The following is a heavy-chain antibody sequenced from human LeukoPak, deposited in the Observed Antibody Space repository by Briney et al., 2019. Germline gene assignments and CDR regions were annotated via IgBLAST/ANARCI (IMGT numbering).Heavy chain of an antibody. CDR3: ARGSSSGWYQSADY. V-gene: IGHV3-33*01. D-gene: IGHD6-19*01. J-gene: IGHJ4*02. CDR1: GFTFSSYG. Sequence: GGSLRLSCAASGFTFSSYGMHWVRQAPGKGLEWVAVIWYDGSNKYYADSVKGRFTISRDNSKNTLYLQMDSLRAEDTAVYYCARGSSSGWYQSADYWGQGTLVTVSS. CDR2: IWYDGSNK.